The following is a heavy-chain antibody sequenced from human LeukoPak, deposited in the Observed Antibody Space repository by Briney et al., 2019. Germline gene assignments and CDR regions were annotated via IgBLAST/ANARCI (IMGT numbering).Heavy chain of an antibody. CDR2: INHSGST. CDR1: GGSFSGYY. J-gene: IGHJ6*03. Sequence: SETLSLTCAVYGGSFSGYYWSWIRQPPGKGLEWIGEINHSGSTNYNPSLKSRVTISVDTSKNQFSLKLSSVTAADTAVYYCARVKRALITMIVTWVRNYYYYMDVWGKGTTVTVSS. D-gene: IGHD3-22*01. V-gene: IGHV4-34*01. CDR3: ARVKRALITMIVTWVRNYYYYMDV.